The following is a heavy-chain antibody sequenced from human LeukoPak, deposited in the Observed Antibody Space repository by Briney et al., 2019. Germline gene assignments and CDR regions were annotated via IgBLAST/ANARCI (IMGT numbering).Heavy chain of an antibody. J-gene: IGHJ6*04. CDR3: ARGGGYSYGYSYYYYGMDV. Sequence: SETLSLTCAVYGGSFSGYYWSWIRQPPGKGLEWIGEINHSGSTNYNPSLKSRVTISVDTSKNQFSLKLSSVTAADTAVYYCARGGGYSYGYSYYYYGMDVWGKGTTVTVSS. CDR1: GGSFSGYY. CDR2: INHSGST. V-gene: IGHV4-34*01. D-gene: IGHD5-18*01.